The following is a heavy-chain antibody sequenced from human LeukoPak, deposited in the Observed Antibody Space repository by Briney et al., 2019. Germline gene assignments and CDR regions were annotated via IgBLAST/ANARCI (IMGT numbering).Heavy chain of an antibody. Sequence: PGGSLRLSCAASGFTFSSYSMNWVRQAPGKGLEWVSYISSSSSTIYYADSVKGRFTISRDNSKNTLYLQMNSLRAEDTAVYYCAKDFEEQWPSYFDYWGQGTLDTVSS. CDR3: AKDFEEQWPSYFDY. V-gene: IGHV3-48*01. J-gene: IGHJ4*02. CDR1: GFTFSSYS. D-gene: IGHD6-19*01. CDR2: ISSSSSTI.